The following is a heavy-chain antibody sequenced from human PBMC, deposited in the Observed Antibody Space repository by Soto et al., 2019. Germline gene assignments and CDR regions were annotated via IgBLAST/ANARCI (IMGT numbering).Heavy chain of an antibody. V-gene: IGHV3-30*18. Sequence: PGGSLRLSCAASGLTFSSYGMHWVRQAPGKGLEWVAVISYDGSNKYYADSVKGRFTISRDNSKNTLYLQMNSLRAEVTAVYYCAKDIAVAGNYGMDVWGQGTTVTVSS. D-gene: IGHD6-19*01. CDR2: ISYDGSNK. J-gene: IGHJ6*02. CDR3: AKDIAVAGNYGMDV. CDR1: GLTFSSYG.